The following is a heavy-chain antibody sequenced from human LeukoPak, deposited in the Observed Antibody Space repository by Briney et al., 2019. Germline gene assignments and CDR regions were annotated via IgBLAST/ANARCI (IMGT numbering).Heavy chain of an antibody. CDR1: GFTFSSYW. CDR3: ARGGYGASTPYYMDV. J-gene: IGHJ6*03. V-gene: IGHV3-64*01. CDR2: ISSNGGST. D-gene: IGHD1-26*01. Sequence: GGSLRLSCGASGFTFSSYWMHWVRQAPGKGLEYVSAISSNGGSTYYANSVKGRSTISRDNSKNTLYLQMGSLRAEDMAVYFCARGGYGASTPYYMDVWGTGTTVTVSS.